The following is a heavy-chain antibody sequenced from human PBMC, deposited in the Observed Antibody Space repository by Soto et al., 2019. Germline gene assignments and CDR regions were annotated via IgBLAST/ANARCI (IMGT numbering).Heavy chain of an antibody. V-gene: IGHV5-51*01. J-gene: IGHJ3*01. D-gene: IGHD3-10*01. CDR3: ARLPGVRGVFDGFNV. CDR2: IYPGDSDT. CDR1: GYSFAGYW. Sequence: GESLKISCKGSGYSFAGYWIGWVRQMPGKGLDWMGVIYPGDSDTRYSPSFHGQVTISADKSISTAYLQWSSLKASDTALYFCARLPGVRGVFDGFNVWGQGTMVTVSS.